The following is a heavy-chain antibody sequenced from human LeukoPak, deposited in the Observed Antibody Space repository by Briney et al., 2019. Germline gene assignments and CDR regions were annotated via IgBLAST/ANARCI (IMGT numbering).Heavy chain of an antibody. CDR1: GGSISSHY. CDR3: ARFSVDTAMVRSWFDP. V-gene: IGHV4-59*11. CDR2: IYYSGST. J-gene: IGHJ5*02. D-gene: IGHD5-18*01. Sequence: SETLSLTCTVSGGSISSHYWSWIRQPPGKALEWIGYIYYSGSTNYNPSLKSRVTISVDTSKNQFSLKLSSVTAADTAVYYCARFSVDTAMVRSWFDPWGQGTLVTVSS.